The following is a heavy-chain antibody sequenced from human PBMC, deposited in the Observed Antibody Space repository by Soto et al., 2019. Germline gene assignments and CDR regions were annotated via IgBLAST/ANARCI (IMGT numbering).Heavy chain of an antibody. CDR3: ARGQRFSDWYDP. J-gene: IGHJ5*02. D-gene: IGHD3-3*01. CDR1: CGAIINYY. V-gene: IGHV4-4*07. CDR2: IYSSGST. Sequence: PSETLSLTCTFSCGAIINYYWIWIRQPAGKGPEWVGRIYSSGSTKDYPSFQRRVTTSLDTSNNQFSLRLTSVTAADTAAYYCARGQRFSDWYDPWGQGTLVTVSS.